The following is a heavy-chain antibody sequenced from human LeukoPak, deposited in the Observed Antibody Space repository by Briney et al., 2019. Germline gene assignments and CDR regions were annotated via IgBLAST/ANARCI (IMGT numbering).Heavy chain of an antibody. CDR3: AKDLYGDSYFDY. D-gene: IGHD4-17*01. CDR2: INGDGGET. J-gene: IGHJ4*02. V-gene: IGHV3-74*01. CDR1: GFTFSSHY. Sequence: GGSLCLSCSASGFTFSSHYMHWVRQAPGKGLVGVVHINGDGGETIYAGSVRGRFSISRDKAKSPMYLQMNSLRAEDTAVYYCAKDLYGDSYFDYWGQGTLVTVSS.